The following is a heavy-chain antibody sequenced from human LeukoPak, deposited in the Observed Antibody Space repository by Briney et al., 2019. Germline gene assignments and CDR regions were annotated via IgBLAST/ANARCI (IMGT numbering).Heavy chain of an antibody. CDR1: GFTVSSNY. D-gene: IGHD3-10*01. CDR2: IYSGGST. Sequence: PGGSLRLSCAASGFTVSSNYMSWVRQAPGKGLEWVSVIYSGGSTYYADSVKGRFTISRDNSKNTLYLQMNSLRAEDTAVYYCARWYYYGSGSAVVGAFDIWGQGTMVTVSS. J-gene: IGHJ3*02. CDR3: ARWYYYGSGSAVVGAFDI. V-gene: IGHV3-53*01.